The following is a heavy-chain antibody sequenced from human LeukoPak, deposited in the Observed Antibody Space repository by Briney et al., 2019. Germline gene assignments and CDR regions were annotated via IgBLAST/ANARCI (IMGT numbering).Heavy chain of an antibody. V-gene: IGHV4-31*03. Sequence: PPETLSLTCTVSGGSISSGGYYWSWIRQHPGKGLEWIGYIYYSGSTYYNPSLKSRVTISVDTSKNQFSLKLSSVTAADTAVYYCAREPTVMGMDVWGQGTTVTVSS. CDR1: GGSISSGGYY. CDR2: IYYSGST. D-gene: IGHD4-11*01. CDR3: AREPTVMGMDV. J-gene: IGHJ6*02.